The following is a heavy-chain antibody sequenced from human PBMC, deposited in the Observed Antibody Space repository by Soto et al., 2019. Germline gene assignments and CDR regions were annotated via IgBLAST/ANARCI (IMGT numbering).Heavy chain of an antibody. D-gene: IGHD6-6*01. Sequence: GGSLRLSCAASGFTFSGSAMHWVRQASGKGLEWVGRIRSKANSYATAYAASVKGRFTTSRDDSKNTAYLQMNSLKTEDTAGYYCTRHTKTDLIAARGYYYYYMDVWGKGTTVTVSS. CDR3: TRHTKTDLIAARGYYYYYMDV. CDR2: IRSKANSYAT. J-gene: IGHJ6*03. CDR1: GFTFSGSA. V-gene: IGHV3-73*01.